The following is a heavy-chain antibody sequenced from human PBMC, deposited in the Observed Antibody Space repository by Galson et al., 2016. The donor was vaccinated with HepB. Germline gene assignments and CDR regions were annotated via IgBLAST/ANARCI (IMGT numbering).Heavy chain of an antibody. D-gene: IGHD1-26*01. CDR1: GFTFSNYA. Sequence: SLRLSCAASGFTFSNYAMHWVRQAPGKGLEWLTFISYDGLNKFYADSVKSRFTISRDNSKTTLYLQMNTLRTEDTAVYYCARNGSGNYYHFDYWGQGTLVTVSS. CDR3: ARNGSGNYYHFDY. CDR2: ISYDGLNK. V-gene: IGHV3-30*04. J-gene: IGHJ4*02.